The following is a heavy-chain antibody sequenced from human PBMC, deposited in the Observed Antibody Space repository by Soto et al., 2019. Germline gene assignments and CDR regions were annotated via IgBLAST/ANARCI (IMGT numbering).Heavy chain of an antibody. D-gene: IGHD6-19*01. CDR3: ARSAVRGWRAGFDP. J-gene: IGHJ5*02. V-gene: IGHV4-39*01. CDR2: IYYSGST. Sequence: QLQLQESGPGLVKPSETLSLTCTVSGGSISSSSYYWGWMRQPPGKGLEWIGSIYYSGSTYYNPSLKLRVTISVDTSKNQFSLKLSSVTAADMAVYYCARSAVRGWRAGFDPWGQGTLVTVSS. CDR1: GGSISSSSYY.